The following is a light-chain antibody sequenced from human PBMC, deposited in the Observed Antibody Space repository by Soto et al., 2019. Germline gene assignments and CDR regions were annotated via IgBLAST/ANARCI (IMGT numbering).Light chain of an antibody. CDR3: QSYDSRLSGYV. Sequence: SVLTQPPSVSGAPGQRVTIPCTGSSSNIGAGYEVHWYQQLPGTAPKLLIYGNNNRPSGVPDRFSGSKSGTSASLAITGLQAEDETDYFCQSYDSRLSGYVFGGGTQLTVL. CDR1: SSNIGAGYE. V-gene: IGLV1-40*01. CDR2: GNN. J-gene: IGLJ3*02.